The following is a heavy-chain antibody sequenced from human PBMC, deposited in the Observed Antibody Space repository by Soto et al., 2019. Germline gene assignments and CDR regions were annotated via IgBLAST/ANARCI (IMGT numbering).Heavy chain of an antibody. CDR2: IYPSDSDT. CDR3: AAYSGSFYYGMDV. Sequence: ESLKISCKASGYSFTSYWIGWVRQMPGKGLEWMGIIYPSDSDTRYSPSFQGQVTISADKSISTAYLQWSSLKASDTAMYYCAAYSGSFYYGMDVWGQGTTVTAP. D-gene: IGHD1-26*01. V-gene: IGHV5-51*01. J-gene: IGHJ6*02. CDR1: GYSFTSYW.